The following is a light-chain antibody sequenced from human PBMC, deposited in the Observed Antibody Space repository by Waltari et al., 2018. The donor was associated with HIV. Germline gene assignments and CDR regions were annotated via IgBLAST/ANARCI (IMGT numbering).Light chain of an antibody. Sequence: QSALTQPPSASGSPGQSVTISCTGTSSDVGAYKFVSWYQQHPGKAPKLMIYEINQRPSGVPDRFSGSKSGNTASLTISGLQAEDEADYYCCSYAGSDWVFGGGTKLTVL. J-gene: IGLJ3*02. CDR3: CSYAGSDWV. CDR1: SSDVGAYKF. CDR2: EIN. V-gene: IGLV2-8*01.